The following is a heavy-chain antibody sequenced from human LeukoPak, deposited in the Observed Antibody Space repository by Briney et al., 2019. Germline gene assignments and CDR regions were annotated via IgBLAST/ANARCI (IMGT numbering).Heavy chain of an antibody. J-gene: IGHJ4*02. D-gene: IGHD2-15*01. CDR3: ARAPLLHCSGGSCLIDY. Sequence: PGGSLRLSCAASGFTFSSYAMHWVRQAPGKGLEWVAVISYDGSNKYYADSVKGRFTISRDNSKNTLYLQMNSLRAEDTAVYYCARAPLLHCSGGSCLIDYWGQGTLVTVSS. V-gene: IGHV3-30-3*01. CDR2: ISYDGSNK. CDR1: GFTFSSYA.